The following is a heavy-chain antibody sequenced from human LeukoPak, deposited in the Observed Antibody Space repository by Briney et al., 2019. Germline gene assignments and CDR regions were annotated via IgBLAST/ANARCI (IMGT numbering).Heavy chain of an antibody. CDR2: IYYSGST. Sequence: PSETLSLTCTVSGGSISSYYWSWIRQPPGKGLEWIGYIYYSGSTNYNPSLKSRVTMSVDTSKNQFSLKLSSVTAADTAVYYCARDRGTWNDDGFDYWGQGTLVTVSS. J-gene: IGHJ4*02. CDR1: GGSISSYY. D-gene: IGHD1-1*01. CDR3: ARDRGTWNDDGFDY. V-gene: IGHV4-59*12.